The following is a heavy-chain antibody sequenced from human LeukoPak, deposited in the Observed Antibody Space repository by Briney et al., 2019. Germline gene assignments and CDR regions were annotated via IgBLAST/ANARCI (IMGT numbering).Heavy chain of an antibody. CDR1: GGSISSSSYS. J-gene: IGHJ4*02. CDR3: ASRIGYCSSTSCYGGRYFDY. Sequence: SETLSLTCTVSGGSISSSSYSWGWIRQPPGKGLEWIGSIYYSGSTYYNPSLKSRVTISVDTSKSQFSLKLSSVTAADTAVYYCASRIGYCSSTSCYGGRYFDYWGQGTLVTVSS. D-gene: IGHD2-2*01. CDR2: IYYSGST. V-gene: IGHV4-39*01.